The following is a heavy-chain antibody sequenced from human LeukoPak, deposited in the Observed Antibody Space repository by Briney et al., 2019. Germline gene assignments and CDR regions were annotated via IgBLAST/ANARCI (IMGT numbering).Heavy chain of an antibody. V-gene: IGHV3-21*01. J-gene: IGHJ3*01. CDR1: GFTFSSYS. CDR3: AKNPLIAAAGTDAFDF. D-gene: IGHD6-13*01. Sequence: PGGSLRLSCAASGFTFSSYSMNWVRQAPGKGLEWVSSISSSSSYIYYADSVKGRFTISRDNAKNSLYLQMNSLRAEDTAVYYCAKNPLIAAAGTDAFDFWGQGTMVTVSS. CDR2: ISSSSSYI.